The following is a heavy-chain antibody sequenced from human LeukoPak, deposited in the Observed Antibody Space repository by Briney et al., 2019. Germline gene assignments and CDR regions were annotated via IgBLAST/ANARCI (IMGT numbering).Heavy chain of an antibody. V-gene: IGHV3-20*04. CDR2: INWNGGST. D-gene: IGHD1-14*01. J-gene: IGHJ6*02. CDR3: ARERDRSYYGYYGMDV. Sequence: GGSLRLSCAASGFTFDDYGMSWVRQAPGKGLEWVSGINWNGGSTGYADSVKGRFTISRDNSKNTLYLQMNSLRAEDTAVYYCARERDRSYYGYYGMDVWGQGTTVTVSS. CDR1: GFTFDDYG.